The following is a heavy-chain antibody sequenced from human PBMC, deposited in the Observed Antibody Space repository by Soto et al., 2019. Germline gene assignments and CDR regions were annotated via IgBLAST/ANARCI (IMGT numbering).Heavy chain of an antibody. V-gene: IGHV4-34*01. CDR1: GGSFSDYY. J-gene: IGHJ5*02. D-gene: IGHD1-26*01. Sequence: QVQLQQWGAGLLKPSETLSLTCAVYGGSFSDYYWSWIRQPPGKGLEWIGEINHSGSTNYNPSLKSRLPISVDTSMNQVSLRLSYVTAADPAVYYCARGGAPSRGGSVARFAPWARGMLVTVSS. CDR2: INHSGST. CDR3: ARGGAPSRGGSVARFAP.